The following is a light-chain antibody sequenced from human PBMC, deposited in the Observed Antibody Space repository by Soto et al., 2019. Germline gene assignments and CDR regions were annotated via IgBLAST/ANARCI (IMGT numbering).Light chain of an antibody. J-gene: IGKJ4*01. CDR1: QSVLYTSNNLNY. CDR3: QQYYGTPLT. CDR2: WAS. Sequence: DIVMTQSPDSLAVSLGERATINCKSSQSVLYTSNNLNYLAWYQQKPGQPPNLLIYWASTRESGVPDRFSGSGSGTDFTLTISSLQAEGVAVYYCQQYYGTPLTFGGGTKVEIK. V-gene: IGKV4-1*01.